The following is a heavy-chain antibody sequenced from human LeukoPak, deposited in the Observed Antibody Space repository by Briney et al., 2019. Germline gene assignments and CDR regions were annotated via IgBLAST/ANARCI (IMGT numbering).Heavy chain of an antibody. CDR1: GGTFSSYA. CDR3: ASYNWNKNLFDY. CDR2: IIPILGIA. J-gene: IGHJ4*02. Sequence: ASVKVSCKASGGTFSSYAISWVRQAPGQGLEWMGRIIPILGIANYAQKFQGRVTITADKSTSTAYMELSSLRSEDTAVYYCASYNWNKNLFDYWAREPWSPSPQ. V-gene: IGHV1-69*04. D-gene: IGHD1/OR15-1a*01.